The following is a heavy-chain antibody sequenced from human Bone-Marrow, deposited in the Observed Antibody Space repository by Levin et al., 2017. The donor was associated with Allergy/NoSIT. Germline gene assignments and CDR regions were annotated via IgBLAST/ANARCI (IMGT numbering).Heavy chain of an antibody. CDR3: SREGSMYKPQLYATDY. D-gene: IGHD1-14*01. CDR2: IAYDGSHI. J-gene: IGHJ4*02. Sequence: PGGSLRLSCAASGFTFRNYGMHWVRQAPGKGLEWVAVIAYDGSHIYYADSVEGRFTISRDNSKNTPYLQMNSLRADDAAVYYCSREGSMYKPQLYATDYWGQGTLVTVSS. CDR1: GFTFRNYG. V-gene: IGHV3-30*03.